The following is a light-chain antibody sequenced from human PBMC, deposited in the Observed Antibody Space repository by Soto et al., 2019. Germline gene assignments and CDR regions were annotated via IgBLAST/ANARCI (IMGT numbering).Light chain of an antibody. CDR3: QKYNSAPLT. CDR2: AAS. CDR1: QGISSY. V-gene: IGKV1-27*01. Sequence: DIQMTQSPSSLSASVGDTVTITCRASQGISSYLAWYQQKPGKVPKLLIYAASTLQSGVPSRLSGSASGTDFTLTISSLQPEDVGTYYCQKYNSAPLTFGGGTKVEIK. J-gene: IGKJ4*01.